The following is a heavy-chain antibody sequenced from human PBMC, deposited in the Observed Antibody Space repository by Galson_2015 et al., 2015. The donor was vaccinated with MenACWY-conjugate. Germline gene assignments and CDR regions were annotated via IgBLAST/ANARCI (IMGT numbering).Heavy chain of an antibody. Sequence: NHSGSTNYHPSLKSRVTISVDTSKNQFSLKLSSVTAADTAVYYCARRGRYNWNLSRWGQGTLVTVSS. J-gene: IGHJ4*02. CDR3: ARRGRYNWNLSR. CDR2: NHSGST. V-gene: IGHV4-34*01. D-gene: IGHD1-20*01.